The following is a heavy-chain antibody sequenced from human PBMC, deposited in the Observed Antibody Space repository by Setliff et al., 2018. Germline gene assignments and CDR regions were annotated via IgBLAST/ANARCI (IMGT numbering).Heavy chain of an antibody. V-gene: IGHV7-4-1*02. J-gene: IGHJ6*03. Sequence: ASVKVSCKASGYTITNFALNWVRQAPGQGLEYMGWINTNTGNPSYAQGFTGRFVFSLDTSVSTAYLQISSLKAEDTALYYCARASRFGTIKYRGDYYMDVWGKGTTVTVSS. D-gene: IGHD3-10*01. CDR3: ARASRFGTIKYRGDYYMDV. CDR1: GYTITNFA. CDR2: INTNTGNP.